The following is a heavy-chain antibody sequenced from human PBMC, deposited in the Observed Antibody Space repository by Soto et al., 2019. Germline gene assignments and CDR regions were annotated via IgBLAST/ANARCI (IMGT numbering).Heavy chain of an antibody. CDR2: IWYEGSNK. CDR3: AREAPTQYCSGGSCYAFDY. CDR1: GFTFSSYG. J-gene: IGHJ4*02. V-gene: IGHV3-33*01. Sequence: QVQLVESGGGVVQPGRSLRLSCAASGFTFSSYGMHWVRQAPGKGLEWVAVIWYEGSNKYYADSVKGRFTISRDNSKNTLYLQMNSLRAEDTAVYYCAREAPTQYCSGGSCYAFDYWGQGTLVTVSS. D-gene: IGHD2-15*01.